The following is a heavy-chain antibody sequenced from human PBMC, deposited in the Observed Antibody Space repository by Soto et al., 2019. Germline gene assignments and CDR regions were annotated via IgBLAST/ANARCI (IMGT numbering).Heavy chain of an antibody. V-gene: IGHV1-18*01. CDR1: GYTFTSYG. CDR3: ARDSSIAARPGRDYYYYYGMDV. D-gene: IGHD6-6*01. CDR2: ISAYNGNT. J-gene: IGHJ6*02. Sequence: ASVKVSCKASGYTFTSYGISWVRQAPGQGLEWMGWISAYNGNTNYAQKLQGRVTMTTDTSTSTAYMELRSLRSDDTAVYYCARDSSIAARPGRDYYYYYGMDVWGQGTTVTVSS.